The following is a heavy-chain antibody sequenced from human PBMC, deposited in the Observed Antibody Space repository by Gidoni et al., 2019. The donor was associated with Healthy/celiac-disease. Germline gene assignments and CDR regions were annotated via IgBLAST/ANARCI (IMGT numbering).Heavy chain of an antibody. CDR3: ARSQWLVPGVWFDP. V-gene: IGHV1-2*04. J-gene: IGHJ5*02. Sequence: QVQLVQSGAEVKKPGASVKVSCKASGYTFTGYYMHWVRQAPGQGLEWMGWINPNSGGTNYAKKFQGWVTMTRDTSISTAYMELSRLRSDDTAVYYCARSQWLVPGVWFDPWGQGTLVTVSS. CDR2: INPNSGGT. CDR1: GYTFTGYY. D-gene: IGHD6-19*01.